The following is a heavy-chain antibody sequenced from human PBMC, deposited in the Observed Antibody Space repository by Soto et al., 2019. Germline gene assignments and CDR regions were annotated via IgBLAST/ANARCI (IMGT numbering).Heavy chain of an antibody. D-gene: IGHD3-3*01. CDR1: GGTISGYY. V-gene: IGHV4-4*07. CDR3: ARGQRFSDWFDP. CDR2: IYSSGNT. Sequence: LALTCSVSGGTISGYYWTWIRQPAGKGLEWIGRIYSSGNTKYNPSLQSRVTMSLDTSNNQFSLRLTSVTAADTAIYYCARGQRFSDWFDPWGQGTLVTVSS. J-gene: IGHJ5*02.